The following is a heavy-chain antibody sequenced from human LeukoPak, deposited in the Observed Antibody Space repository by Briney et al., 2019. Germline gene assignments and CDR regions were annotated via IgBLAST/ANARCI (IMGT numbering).Heavy chain of an antibody. CDR1: GYTFTSYD. J-gene: IGHJ4*02. CDR2: MNPNSGNT. CDR3: ARGVLTGYYLVDY. D-gene: IGHD3-9*01. Sequence: ASVTVSCRASGYTFTSYDINWVRQATGQGREWMGWMNPNSGNTGYAQKFQGRVTMTRNTSISTAYMELSSLRSEDTAVYYCARGVLTGYYLVDYWGQGTLVTVSS. V-gene: IGHV1-8*01.